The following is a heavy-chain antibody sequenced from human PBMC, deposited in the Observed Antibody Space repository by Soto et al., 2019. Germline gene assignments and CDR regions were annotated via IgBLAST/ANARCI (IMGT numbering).Heavy chain of an antibody. Sequence: SETLSLTCTVSGGSISSGDYYWSWIRQPPGKGLEWIGYIYYSGSTYYNPSLKSRVTISVDTSKNQFSLKLSSVTAADTAVYYCARGGGHKRSPRYYDILTGKGGRDYYYGMDVWGQGTTITVSS. CDR1: GGSISSGDYY. CDR2: IYYSGST. J-gene: IGHJ6*02. CDR3: ARGGGHKRSPRYYDILTGKGGRDYYYGMDV. D-gene: IGHD3-9*01. V-gene: IGHV4-30-4*01.